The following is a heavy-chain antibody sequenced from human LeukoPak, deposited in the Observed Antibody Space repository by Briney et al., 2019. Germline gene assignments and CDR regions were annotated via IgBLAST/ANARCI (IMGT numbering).Heavy chain of an antibody. CDR1: GYSISSGYY. CDR3: ASGGTIFGVVSHYFDY. Sequence: PSETLSLTCTVSGYSISSGYYWGWIRQPPGKGLEWIGYIYYSGSTNYNPSLKSRVTISVDTSKNQFSLKLSSVTAADTAVYYCASGGTIFGVVSHYFDYWGQGTLVTVSS. J-gene: IGHJ4*02. CDR2: IYYSGST. V-gene: IGHV4-61*01. D-gene: IGHD3-3*01.